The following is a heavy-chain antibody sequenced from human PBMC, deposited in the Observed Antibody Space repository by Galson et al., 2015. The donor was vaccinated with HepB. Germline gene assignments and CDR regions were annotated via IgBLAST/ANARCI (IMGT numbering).Heavy chain of an antibody. Sequence: SLRLSCAASGFTFSNCPMNWVRQAPGKGLEWVSYISSSSSTIYYADSVKGRFTISRDNAKNSLYLQMNSLRAEDTAVYYCAREPNYDISSYYFDYWGQGTLVTVSS. J-gene: IGHJ4*02. D-gene: IGHD3-22*01. V-gene: IGHV3-48*01. CDR3: AREPNYDISSYYFDY. CDR1: GFTFSNCP. CDR2: ISSSSSTI.